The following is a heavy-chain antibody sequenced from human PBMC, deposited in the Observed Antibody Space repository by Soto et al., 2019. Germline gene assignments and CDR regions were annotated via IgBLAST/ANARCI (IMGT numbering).Heavy chain of an antibody. CDR3: ARDPSHGSGSYLDY. J-gene: IGHJ4*02. CDR1: GFTFSDYG. V-gene: IGHV3-33*01. D-gene: IGHD3-10*01. Sequence: PGGSLRLSCAASGFTFSDYGMHWVRQAPGEGLEWVAVIWFDGSNKYYADSVKGRFTLSRDNSKNTLYLQMNGLRAEDTAVFYCARDPSHGSGSYLDYWGQGTLVTSPQ. CDR2: IWFDGSNK.